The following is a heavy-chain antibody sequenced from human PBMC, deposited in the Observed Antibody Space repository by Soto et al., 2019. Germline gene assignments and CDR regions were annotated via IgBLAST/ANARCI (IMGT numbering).Heavy chain of an antibody. CDR2: IYPGDSDT. D-gene: IGHD2-15*01. CDR1: EYSFTDYW. Sequence: GESLKISCKDSEYSFTDYWFLWVRQMPGKGLGWMGIIYPGDSDTRYSPSFQGQVTISADKSISTAYLQWSSLKASDTAIHYCARLLGGYYGMDVWGQGTTVTVSS. CDR3: ARLLGGYYGMDV. J-gene: IGHJ6*02. V-gene: IGHV5-51*01.